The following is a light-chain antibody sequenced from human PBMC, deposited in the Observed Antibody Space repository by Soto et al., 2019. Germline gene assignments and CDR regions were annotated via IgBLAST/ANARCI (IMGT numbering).Light chain of an antibody. CDR2: EVS. J-gene: IGLJ2*01. Sequence: QSVLTQPASVSGSPGQSITISCTGTSSDVGGFDYVSWYQQHPGKAPKLMIYEVSNRPSGVSNRFSGSKSGNTASLTISGLQADDEAEYYCSSYTTYSGLVVFGGGTKVTVL. CDR3: SSYTTYSGLVV. V-gene: IGLV2-14*01. CDR1: SSDVGGFDY.